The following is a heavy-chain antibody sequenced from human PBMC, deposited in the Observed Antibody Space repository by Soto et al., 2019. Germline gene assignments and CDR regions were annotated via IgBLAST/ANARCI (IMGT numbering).Heavy chain of an antibody. CDR2: IYSSGST. CDR1: GDSVSSYNYY. Sequence: SETLSLTCTVSGDSVSSYNYYWTWIRQSPGKGLEWVGYIYSSGSTKYNPSLKSRVTISLHTSSNQFSLNLTSVTAADTAVYYCSRDIRGYSRAFDFWGQGTLVTVSS. V-gene: IGHV4-61*01. D-gene: IGHD5-18*01. CDR3: SRDIRGYSRAFDF. J-gene: IGHJ4*02.